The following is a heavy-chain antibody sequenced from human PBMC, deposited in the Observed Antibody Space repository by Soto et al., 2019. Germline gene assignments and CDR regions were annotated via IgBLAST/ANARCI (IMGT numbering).Heavy chain of an antibody. D-gene: IGHD5-12*01. V-gene: IGHV1-69*01. J-gene: IGHJ4*02. CDR3: AREVIVATIMFKLGPPSYFDY. CDR1: GGTFSSYA. Sequence: GXSVKVSCKASGGTFSSYAISWVRQAPGQGLEWMGGIIPIFGTANYAQKFQGRVTITADESTSTAYMELSSLRSEDTAVYYCAREVIVATIMFKLGPPSYFDYWGQGTLVTVSS. CDR2: IIPIFGTA.